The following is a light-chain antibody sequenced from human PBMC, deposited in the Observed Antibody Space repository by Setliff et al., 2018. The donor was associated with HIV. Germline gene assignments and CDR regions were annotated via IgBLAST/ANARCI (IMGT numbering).Light chain of an antibody. CDR1: NSYVGAYDY. CDR2: EVN. V-gene: IGLV2-14*01. Sequence: QSALTQPASVSGSPGQSITISCTGTNSYVGAYDYVSWYQQHPGKAPKLLIYEVNNRPSGVSTRFSGSKSGNTASLTISGLQAEDEADYHCSSYTTTSTVVFGGGTKVTVL. CDR3: SSYTTTSTVV. J-gene: IGLJ2*01.